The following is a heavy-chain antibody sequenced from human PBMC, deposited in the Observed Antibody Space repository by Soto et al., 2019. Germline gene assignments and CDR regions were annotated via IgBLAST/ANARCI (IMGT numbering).Heavy chain of an antibody. CDR2: IGAADDP. D-gene: IGHD2-15*01. Sequence: GGSLRLSCAASEFTFSTYDMHWVRQVTGKGLEWVSTIGAADDPYYSASVKGRFTISRENARNSLFLQMNNLRAGDTAVYYCARAYSGRLPRRADYYYAMDVWGQGTTVTVYS. J-gene: IGHJ6*02. CDR3: ARAYSGRLPRRADYYYAMDV. V-gene: IGHV3-13*05. CDR1: EFTFSTYD.